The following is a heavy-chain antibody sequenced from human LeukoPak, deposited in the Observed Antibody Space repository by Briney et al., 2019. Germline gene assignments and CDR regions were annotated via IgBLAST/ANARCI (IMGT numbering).Heavy chain of an antibody. Sequence: SVKVSCKASGGTYSSYAISWVRQAPGQGLEWMGGIIPIFGTANYAQKFQGRVTITADESTSTAYMELSSLRSEDTAVYYCARAVPAAIRGNWFDPWGQGTLVTVSS. J-gene: IGHJ5*02. D-gene: IGHD2-2*02. CDR2: IIPIFGTA. CDR3: ARAVPAAIRGNWFDP. CDR1: GGTYSSYA. V-gene: IGHV1-69*13.